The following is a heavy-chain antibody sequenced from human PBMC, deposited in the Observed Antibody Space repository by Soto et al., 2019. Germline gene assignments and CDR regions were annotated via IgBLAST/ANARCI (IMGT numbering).Heavy chain of an antibody. CDR2: IKQDGSEK. J-gene: IGHJ3*02. V-gene: IGHV3-7*01. CDR3: ARGDMITFGGVRDAFDI. Sequence: GGSLRLSCAASGFTFSSYWMSWVRQAPGKGLEWVANIKQDGSEKYYVDSVKGRFTISRDNAKNSLYLQMNSLRAEDTAVYYCARGDMITFGGVRDAFDIWGQGTMVTVSS. CDR1: GFTFSSYW. D-gene: IGHD3-16*01.